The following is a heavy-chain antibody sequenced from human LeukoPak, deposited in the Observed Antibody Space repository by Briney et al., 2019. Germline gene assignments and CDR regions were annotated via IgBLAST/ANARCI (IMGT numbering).Heavy chain of an antibody. Sequence: SETLSLTCTVPGGSVTTDYWSWIRQPPGKGLEWIGYISYTGSTNYNPSLKSRGTMSVDTSKNQFSLKLSSVTAADTAVYYCARVGDWSDLVYWGQGTLVTVSS. CDR1: GGSVTTDY. D-gene: IGHD1-1*01. J-gene: IGHJ4*02. CDR3: ARVGDWSDLVY. V-gene: IGHV4-59*02. CDR2: ISYTGST.